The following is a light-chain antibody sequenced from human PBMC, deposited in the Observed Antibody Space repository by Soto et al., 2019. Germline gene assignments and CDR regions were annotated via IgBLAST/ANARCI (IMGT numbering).Light chain of an antibody. CDR1: SGDVGTYDY. Sequence: QSALTQPASVSGSLGQSITISCTGTSGDVGTYDYVSWYQQHPGKAPKLMIFDVSSRPSGISTRFSGSKSGNTASLTISGLQAEDEADYCCNSYLPSTVAFGGGTQLTVL. J-gene: IGLJ2*01. V-gene: IGLV2-14*03. CDR3: NSYLPSTVA. CDR2: DVS.